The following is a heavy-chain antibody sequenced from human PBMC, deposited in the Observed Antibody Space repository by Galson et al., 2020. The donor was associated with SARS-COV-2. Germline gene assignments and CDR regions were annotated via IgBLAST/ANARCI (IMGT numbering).Heavy chain of an antibody. CDR2: IYASGST. CDR1: DASISSYY. D-gene: IGHD2-21*02. CDR3: AREVGDPSAGACRWFDP. J-gene: IGHJ5*02. Sequence: SETLSLTCTVSDASISSYYWSWIRQPAGKGLEWIGRIYASGSTNDNPSLKSRVTMSLDTSKNQFSLNRKSVTAADTAGYYCAREVGDPSAGACRWFDPWGRGILVTVSS. V-gene: IGHV4-4*07.